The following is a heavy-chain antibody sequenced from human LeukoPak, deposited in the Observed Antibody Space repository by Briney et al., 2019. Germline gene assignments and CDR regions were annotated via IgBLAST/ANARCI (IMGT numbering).Heavy chain of an antibody. CDR3: AKDFRGSYFRYDAFDI. D-gene: IGHD1-26*01. CDR1: GFTFSSYG. J-gene: IGHJ3*02. V-gene: IGHV3-30*02. Sequence: SGGSLRLSCAASGFTFSSYGMHWVRQAPGKGLEWVAFIRYDGSNKYYADSMKGRFTISRDNSKNTLYLQMNSLRAEDTAVYYCAKDFRGSYFRYDAFDIWGQGTMVTVSS. CDR2: IRYDGSNK.